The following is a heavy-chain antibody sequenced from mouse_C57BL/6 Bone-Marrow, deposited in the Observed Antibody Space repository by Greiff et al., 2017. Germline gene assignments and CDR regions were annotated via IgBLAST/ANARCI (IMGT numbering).Heavy chain of an antibody. Sequence: QVQLQQSGAELVKPGASVKISCKASGYAFSSYWMNWVKQRPGKGLEWIGQIYPGDGDTNYNGKFKGKAPLTAANSSSPAYMPRSSLTSEDSAVYFCARPPVITTVVAIDGYFDVWGTGTTVTVSS. V-gene: IGHV1-80*01. CDR1: GYAFSSYW. D-gene: IGHD1-1*01. CDR2: IYPGDGDT. J-gene: IGHJ1*03. CDR3: ARPPVITTVVAIDGYFDV.